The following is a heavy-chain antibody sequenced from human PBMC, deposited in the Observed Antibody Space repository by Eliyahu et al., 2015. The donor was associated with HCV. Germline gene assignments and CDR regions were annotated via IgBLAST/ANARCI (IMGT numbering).Heavy chain of an antibody. CDR1: GGTFSSYA. J-gene: IGHJ4*02. CDR3: ARSTTVPIFDY. Sequence: EVKKPGSSVKVSCKASGGTFSSYAISWVRQAPGQGLEWMGGIIXXFGXANYAQKFQXRVTXTADEXTSTAYMELSSLRSEDTAVYYCARSTTVPIFDYWGQGTLVTVSS. CDR2: IIXXFGXA. D-gene: IGHD4-17*01. V-gene: IGHV1-69*01.